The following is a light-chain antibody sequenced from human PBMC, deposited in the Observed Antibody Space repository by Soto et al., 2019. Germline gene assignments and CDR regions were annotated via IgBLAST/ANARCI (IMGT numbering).Light chain of an antibody. Sequence: EVVMTQSPATLSVSPGERATLSCRASQSVSSNLVWYQQKPGQAPRLLIYGASTRATGIPARFSGSGSGTEFTLTISSLQSEDFAVYYCQHYNNWPPYTFGQGTKLEIE. CDR1: QSVSSN. CDR3: QHYNNWPPYT. J-gene: IGKJ2*01. CDR2: GAS. V-gene: IGKV3-15*01.